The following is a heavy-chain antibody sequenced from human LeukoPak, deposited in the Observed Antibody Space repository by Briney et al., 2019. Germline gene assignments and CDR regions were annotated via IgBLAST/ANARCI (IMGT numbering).Heavy chain of an antibody. Sequence: GGSLGLSCAASGFTFSSYEMNWVRQAPGKGLEWVSCISSSGSTIYYADSVKGRFTISRDNAENSLYLQMNGLSAEDTAVYYCTRDAAYGYDRFDYWGRGTQVTVSS. J-gene: IGHJ4*02. D-gene: IGHD5-18*01. CDR1: GFTFSSYE. CDR3: TRDAAYGYDRFDY. CDR2: ISSSGSTI. V-gene: IGHV3-48*03.